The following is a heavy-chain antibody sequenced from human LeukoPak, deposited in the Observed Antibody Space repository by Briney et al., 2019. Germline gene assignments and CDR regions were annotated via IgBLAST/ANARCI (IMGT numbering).Heavy chain of an antibody. CDR3: AKDLLGSLDY. J-gene: IGHJ4*01. D-gene: IGHD1-26*01. Sequence: GGSLRLSCAASGFTFSSYGMHWVRQAPGKGLEWVAVISYDGSNKYYADSVKGRFTISRDNSKNTLYLQMNSLRAEDTAVYYCAKDLLGSLDYWGQEPWSPSPQ. V-gene: IGHV3-30*18. CDR1: GFTFSSYG. CDR2: ISYDGSNK.